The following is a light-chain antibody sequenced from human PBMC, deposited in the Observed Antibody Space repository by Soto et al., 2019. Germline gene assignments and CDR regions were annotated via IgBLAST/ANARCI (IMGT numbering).Light chain of an antibody. V-gene: IGKV3-20*01. J-gene: IGKJ5*01. Sequence: EIVLTQSPGALCLSPGERATLSCRASQSVSSSYLAWYQQKPGQAPRLLIYGASSRATGIPDRFSGSGSGTDFTLTISRLEPEDFAVYYCQQYGSSTITVGKGTRLEIK. CDR2: GAS. CDR3: QQYGSSTIT. CDR1: QSVSSSY.